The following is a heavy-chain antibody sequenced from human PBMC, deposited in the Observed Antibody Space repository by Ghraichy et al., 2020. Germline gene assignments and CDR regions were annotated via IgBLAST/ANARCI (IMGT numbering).Heavy chain of an antibody. CDR1: GFSFSNYA. Sequence: SCAASGFSFSNYAMSWVRQAPGKGLEWVSGISGSGVSTYYADSVKGRFTISRDSSKNTLYLQMNSLRAEDTAVYYCAKDRAVTTFPVSGYHYYGMDVWGQGTTVTVSS. J-gene: IGHJ6*02. V-gene: IGHV3-23*01. D-gene: IGHD4-17*01. CDR2: ISGSGVST. CDR3: AKDRAVTTFPVSGYHYYGMDV.